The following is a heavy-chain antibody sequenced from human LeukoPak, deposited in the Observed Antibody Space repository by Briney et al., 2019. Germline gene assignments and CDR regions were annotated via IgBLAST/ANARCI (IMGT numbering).Heavy chain of an antibody. J-gene: IGHJ4*02. Sequence: PSETLSLTCTVSGGSISSYYWSWIRQPPGKGLEWVGYIYYSGSTNYNPSLKSRVTISVDTSKNQFSLKLSSVTAADTGVYYCARDIAVAGIDYWGQGTLVTVSS. V-gene: IGHV4-59*12. CDR2: IYYSGST. CDR1: GGSISSYY. CDR3: ARDIAVAGIDY. D-gene: IGHD6-19*01.